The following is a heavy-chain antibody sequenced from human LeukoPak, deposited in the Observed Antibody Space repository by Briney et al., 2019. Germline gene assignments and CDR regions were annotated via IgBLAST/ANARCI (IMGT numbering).Heavy chain of an antibody. Sequence: EASVKVSCKASGYTFTGYYMHWVPQAPGQGLEWMGWINPNSGGTNYAQKFQGRVTMTRDTSISTAYMELSRLRSDDTAVYYCARYSFGSGWSPPTVIDYWGQGTLVTVSS. J-gene: IGHJ4*02. V-gene: IGHV1-2*03. CDR3: ARYSFGSGWSPPTVIDY. CDR2: INPNSGGT. CDR1: GYTFTGYY. D-gene: IGHD6-19*01.